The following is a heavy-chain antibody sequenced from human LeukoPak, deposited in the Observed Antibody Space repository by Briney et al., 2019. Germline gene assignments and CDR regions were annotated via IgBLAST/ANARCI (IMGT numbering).Heavy chain of an antibody. D-gene: IGHD3-10*01. J-gene: IGHJ5*02. CDR3: ARVIEVRGVIAFDP. Sequence: ASVKVSCKASGYTFTSYGISWVRQAPGQGLEWMGWISAYNGNTNYAQKLQGRVTMTTDTSTSTAYMELRSLRSDDTAVYYCARVIEVRGVIAFDPWGQGTLVTVSS. CDR1: GYTFTSYG. V-gene: IGHV1-18*01. CDR2: ISAYNGNT.